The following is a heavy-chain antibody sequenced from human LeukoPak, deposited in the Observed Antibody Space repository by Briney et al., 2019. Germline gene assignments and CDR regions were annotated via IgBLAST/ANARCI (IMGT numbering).Heavy chain of an antibody. CDR2: ISGSGSGGST. J-gene: IGHJ4*02. Sequence: GGSLRLSCAASGFTFGSSAMSWVRQAPGKGLEWVSSISGSGSGGSTYYADSVKGRFTISRDNSKNTLYLQMNSLRAEDTAVYYCARGGGSSNWGQGTLVTVSS. CDR1: GFTFGSSA. CDR3: ARGGGSSN. V-gene: IGHV3-23*01. D-gene: IGHD6-13*01.